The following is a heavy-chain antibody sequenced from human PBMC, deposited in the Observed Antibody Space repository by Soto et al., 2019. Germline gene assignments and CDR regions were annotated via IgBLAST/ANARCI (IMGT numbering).Heavy chain of an antibody. CDR2: IKDDGSEI. J-gene: IGHJ4*02. V-gene: IGHV3-7*01. CDR3: ARDIGFDYVN. D-gene: IGHD5-12*01. Sequence: PGGSLRLSCAVSGFNVMSYWMSWVRQAPGKGLEWVASIKDDGSEIYYLQSVRGRFTISRDSAGNALHLAMNYMSAEDTGVYFCARDIGFDYVNWGQGTLVTAPQ. CDR1: GFNVMSYW.